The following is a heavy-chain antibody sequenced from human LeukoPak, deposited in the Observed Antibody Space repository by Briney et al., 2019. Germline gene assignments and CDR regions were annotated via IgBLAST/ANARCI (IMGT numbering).Heavy chain of an antibody. CDR1: GFTFSSYG. V-gene: IGHV3-21*01. D-gene: IGHD6-19*01. CDR2: ISSSSGYI. Sequence: PGRSLRLSCAASGFTFSSYGMNWVRQAPGKGLEWVSYISSSSGYIYYADSVKGRFTISRDNAKNSLYLQMNNLRAEDTAVYYCARDRRPGSGWQGDFDYWGQGTLVTVSS. CDR3: ARDRRPGSGWQGDFDY. J-gene: IGHJ4*02.